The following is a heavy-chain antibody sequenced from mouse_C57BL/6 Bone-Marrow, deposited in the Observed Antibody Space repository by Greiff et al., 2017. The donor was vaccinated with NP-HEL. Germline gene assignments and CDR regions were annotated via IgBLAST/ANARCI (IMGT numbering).Heavy chain of an antibody. CDR2: IWSGGST. J-gene: IGHJ3*01. D-gene: IGHD2-2*01. Sequence: VKLMESGPGLVQPSQSLSITCTVSGFSLTSYGVHWVRQSPGKGLEWLGVIWSGGSTDYNAAFISRLSISKDNSKSQVFFKMNSLQADDTAIYDCARNYHGYFPAWFAYWGQGTLVTVSA. CDR3: ARNYHGYFPAWFAY. CDR1: GFSLTSYG. V-gene: IGHV2-2*01.